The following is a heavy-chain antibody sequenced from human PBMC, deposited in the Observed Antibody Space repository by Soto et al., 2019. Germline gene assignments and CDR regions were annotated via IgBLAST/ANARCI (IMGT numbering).Heavy chain of an antibody. CDR2: INADYGNT. J-gene: IGHJ5*02. D-gene: IGHD4-4*01. V-gene: IGHV1-18*04. CDR3: ARNSLSNFYWFDP. CDR1: GYTFTNYG. Sequence: QLQLVQSGTELKKPGASVKVSCKASGYTFTNYGITWVRQAPGQGLEWLGWINADYGNTNYEQKFQGRVTMTTDTSTNTAYMELRRLRSDDTAVYYCARNSLSNFYWFDPWGQGTRVTVSS.